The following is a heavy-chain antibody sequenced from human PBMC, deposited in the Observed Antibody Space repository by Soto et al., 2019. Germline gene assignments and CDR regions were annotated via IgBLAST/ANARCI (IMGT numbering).Heavy chain of an antibody. CDR3: TRSSYDILTATNPYDY. D-gene: IGHD3-9*01. J-gene: IGHJ4*02. Sequence: PGGSLRLSCTASGFTFGDYAMSWFRQAPGKGLEWVGFIRSKAYGGTTEYAASVKGRFTISRDDSKSIAYLQMNSLKTEDTAVYYCTRSSYDILTATNPYDYWGQGTLVTVSS. V-gene: IGHV3-49*03. CDR2: IRSKAYGGTT. CDR1: GFTFGDYA.